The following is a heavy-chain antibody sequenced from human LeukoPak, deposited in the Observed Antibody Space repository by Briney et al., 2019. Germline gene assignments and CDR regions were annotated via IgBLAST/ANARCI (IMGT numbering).Heavy chain of an antibody. CDR3: ARDEVIPAAIPYGMDV. CDR1: GGSISSYY. J-gene: IGHJ6*02. CDR2: IYTSGST. V-gene: IGHV4-4*07. D-gene: IGHD2-2*01. Sequence: RTSETLSLTCTVSGGSISSYYWSWIRQPAGKGLEWIGRIYTSGSTNYNPSLKSRVTMSVDTSKNQFFLKLSSVTAADTAVYYCARDEVIPAAIPYGMDVWGQGTTVTVSS.